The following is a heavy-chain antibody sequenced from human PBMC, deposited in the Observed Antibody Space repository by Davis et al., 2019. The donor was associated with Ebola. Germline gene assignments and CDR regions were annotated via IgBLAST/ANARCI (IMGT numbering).Heavy chain of an antibody. Sequence: GESLKISCAASGFTFSSYSMNWVRQAPGKGLEWVSSISSSSSYIYYADSVKGRFTISRDNPKNSLYLQMNSLRAEDTAVYYCARESDLDYWGQGTLVTVSS. J-gene: IGHJ4*02. V-gene: IGHV3-21*01. CDR3: ARESDLDY. CDR2: ISSSSSYI. CDR1: GFTFSSYS.